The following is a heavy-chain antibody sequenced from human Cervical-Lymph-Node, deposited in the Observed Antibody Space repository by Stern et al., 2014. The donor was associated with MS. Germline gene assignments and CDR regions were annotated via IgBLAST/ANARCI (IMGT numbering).Heavy chain of an antibody. D-gene: IGHD6-13*01. J-gene: IGHJ5*02. Sequence: EVQLEESGGGLIQPGGFLRLSCAASGFSVRSNYMSWVRQAPGPGLEWVSVIFSGGSTYYADSVKGSITISRDNSKNTVYLEMNSLRVEDTAVYYCARDVRSSWYRWFDPWGQGTLVTVSS. CDR3: ARDVRSSWYRWFDP. V-gene: IGHV3-53*01. CDR2: IFSGGST. CDR1: GFSVRSNY.